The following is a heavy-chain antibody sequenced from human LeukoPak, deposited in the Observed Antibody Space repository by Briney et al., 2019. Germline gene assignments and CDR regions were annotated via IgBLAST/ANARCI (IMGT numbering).Heavy chain of an antibody. Sequence: PGGSLRPSCAASGFTVSSNYMSWVRQAPGKGLEWVSVIYSGGSTYYADSVKGRFTISRDNSKNTLYLQMNSLRAEDTAVYYCARGYSSSWVFDYWGQGTLVTVSS. D-gene: IGHD6-13*01. J-gene: IGHJ4*02. CDR1: GFTVSSNY. CDR3: ARGYSSSWVFDY. V-gene: IGHV3-53*01. CDR2: IYSGGST.